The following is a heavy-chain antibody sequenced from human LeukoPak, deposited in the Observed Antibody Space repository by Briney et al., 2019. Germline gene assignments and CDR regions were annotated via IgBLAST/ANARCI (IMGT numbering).Heavy chain of an antibody. D-gene: IGHD3-3*01. V-gene: IGHV1-69*04. Sequence: GASVTVSCKASGGTFSSYAICWVRQAHGRGNEWMGRINTILVKANHTKKFQSRVTITADKSTSTAYIEMSSLRSEETAVYYCVRVKVLRVLEWFLDFWGQGALVTVSS. CDR1: GGTFSSYA. J-gene: IGHJ4*02. CDR3: VRVKVLRVLEWFLDF. CDR2: INTILVKA.